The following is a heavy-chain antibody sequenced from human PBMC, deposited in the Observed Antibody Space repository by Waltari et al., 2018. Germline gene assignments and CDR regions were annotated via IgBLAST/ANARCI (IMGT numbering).Heavy chain of an antibody. D-gene: IGHD1-26*01. CDR2: ISYDGSNK. CDR3: AKGSEWELPIDY. V-gene: IGHV3-30*18. CDR1: GFTFSSYG. J-gene: IGHJ4*02. Sequence: QVQLVESGGGVVQPGRSLRLSCAASGFTFSSYGMPWVRQAPGKGLEWVAVISYDGSNKYYADSVKGRFTISRDNSKNTLYLQMNSLRAEDTAVYYCAKGSEWELPIDYWGQGTLVTVSS.